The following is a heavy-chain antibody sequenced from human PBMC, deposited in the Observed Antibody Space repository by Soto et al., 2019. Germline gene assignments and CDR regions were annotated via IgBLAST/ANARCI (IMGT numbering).Heavy chain of an antibody. CDR2: IWYDGSNK. J-gene: IGHJ4*02. D-gene: IGHD6-19*01. Sequence: PGGSLRLSCAASGFTFSSYGMHWVRQAPGKGLEWVAVIWYDGSNKYYADSVKGRFTISRDNSKNTLYLQTNSLRAEDTAVYYCARDSVAGYYFDYWGQGALVTVSS. CDR3: ARDSVAGYYFDY. CDR1: GFTFSSYG. V-gene: IGHV3-33*01.